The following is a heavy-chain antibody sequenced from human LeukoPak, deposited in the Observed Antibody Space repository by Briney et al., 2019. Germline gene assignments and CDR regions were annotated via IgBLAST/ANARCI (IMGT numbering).Heavy chain of an antibody. CDR2: INPSGGSR. V-gene: IGHV1-46*01. Sequence: ASVKVSCKASGYTFTNYYIHWVRQAPGQGLEWMGIINPSGGSRTYAQNFQGRVTMTRDMSTSTVYMELSSLRSEDTAVYYCARVRPKDLETVWSRAFDIWGQGTPVTVSS. CDR1: GYTFTNYY. J-gene: IGHJ3*02. CDR3: ARVRPKDLETVWSRAFDI. D-gene: IGHD3-10*01.